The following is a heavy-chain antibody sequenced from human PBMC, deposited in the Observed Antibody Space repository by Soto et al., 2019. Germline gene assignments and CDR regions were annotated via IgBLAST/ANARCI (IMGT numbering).Heavy chain of an antibody. CDR3: AKGRGSGWAWYFDN. J-gene: IGHJ4*02. Sequence: GASVKVSCKASGYTFTNYYVQWVRQAPGQGLEWMGVIHPDGGHTTYSQRFQDRVTMTRDTFTSTIYMELSSLRSEDTAVYYCAKGRGSGWAWYFDNWGQGTLVTVSS. V-gene: IGHV1-46*01. CDR1: GYTFTNYY. D-gene: IGHD6-19*01. CDR2: IHPDGGHT.